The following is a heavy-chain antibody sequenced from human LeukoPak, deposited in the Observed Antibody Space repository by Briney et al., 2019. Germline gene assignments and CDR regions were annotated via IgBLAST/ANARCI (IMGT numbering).Heavy chain of an antibody. J-gene: IGHJ4*02. CDR2: IRSDGSNK. V-gene: IGHV3-30*02. D-gene: IGHD3-10*01. Sequence: GGSLRLSCAGSGFSFSSYGMHGVRQAPGKGLEWMAFIRSDGSNKYYADSVKGRFTISRDNSKNTLYLQMNSLRAEDTAVYYCARDQEGWFGGLSNVADYWGQGTLVTVSS. CDR1: GFSFSSYG. CDR3: ARDQEGWFGGLSNVADY.